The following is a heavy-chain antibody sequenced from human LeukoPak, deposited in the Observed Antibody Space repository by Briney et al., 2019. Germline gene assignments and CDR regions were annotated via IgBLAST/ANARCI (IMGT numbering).Heavy chain of an antibody. J-gene: IGHJ4*02. CDR2: ISAYNGNT. Sequence: ASVKVSCKASGYTFTSYDINWVRQATGQGLEWMGWISAYNGNTNYAQKLQGRVTMTTDTSTSTAYMELRSLRSDDTAVYYCARDANRDYEAGYWGQGTLVTVSS. D-gene: IGHD3-16*01. V-gene: IGHV1-18*01. CDR1: GYTFTSYD. CDR3: ARDANRDYEAGY.